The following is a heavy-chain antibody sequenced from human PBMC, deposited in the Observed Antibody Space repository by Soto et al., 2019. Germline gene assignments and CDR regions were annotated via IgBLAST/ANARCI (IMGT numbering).Heavy chain of an antibody. Sequence: QVQLVQSGTEVKRPGDSVKVSCKASGYTFTGYYVHWVRQAPGQGLEWTGCINPNSGDTYLAQRFQGRVTMNRDPSIGTGYMELGGLTSDDTAEYYCAKGGAIVAAGTRVYLYNAMDVWGQGTTVTVSS. J-gene: IGHJ6*02. D-gene: IGHD1-26*01. CDR1: GYTFTGYY. CDR2: INPNSGDT. CDR3: AKGGAIVAAGTRVYLYNAMDV. V-gene: IGHV1-2*02.